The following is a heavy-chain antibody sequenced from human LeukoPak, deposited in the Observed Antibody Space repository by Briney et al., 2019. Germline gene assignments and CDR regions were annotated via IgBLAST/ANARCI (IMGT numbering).Heavy chain of an antibody. CDR3: AKQRLVGGGWFDP. CDR1: GGSISSYY. Sequence: SETLSLTCTVSGGSISSYYWSWIRQPPGKGLEWIGYIYYSGSTNYNPSLKSRVTISVDTSKNQFSLKLSSVTAADTAVYYCAKQRLVGGGWFDPWGQGTLVTVSS. V-gene: IGHV4-59*01. D-gene: IGHD6-13*01. J-gene: IGHJ5*02. CDR2: IYYSGST.